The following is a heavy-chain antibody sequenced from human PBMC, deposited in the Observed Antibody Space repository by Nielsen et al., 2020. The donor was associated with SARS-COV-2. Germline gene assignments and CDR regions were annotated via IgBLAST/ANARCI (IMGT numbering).Heavy chain of an antibody. D-gene: IGHD2-2*01. Sequence: GGSLRLSCAASGFTFSNAWMSWVRQAPGKGLEWVGRIKSKTDGGTTDYAAPVKGRFTISRDDSKNTLYLQMNSLKTEDTAVYHCTTDSLIVVVPAAIGWFDPWGQGTLVTVSS. J-gene: IGHJ5*02. V-gene: IGHV3-15*01. CDR2: IKSKTDGGTT. CDR1: GFTFSNAW. CDR3: TTDSLIVVVPAAIGWFDP.